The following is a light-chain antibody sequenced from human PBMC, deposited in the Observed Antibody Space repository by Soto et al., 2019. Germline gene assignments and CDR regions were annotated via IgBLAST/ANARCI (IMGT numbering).Light chain of an antibody. CDR1: RSSIGTNT. CDR3: AAWDVRFVV. Sequence: QSVLTQPPSASGTPGQRVTISCSGSRSSIGTNTVTWYQQLPGTAPKLLIYSDNQRPSGVPDRFSCSKSGTSASLAISALQSDDEAAYYCAAWDVRFVVFGGGTQLTVL. V-gene: IGLV1-44*01. CDR2: SDN. J-gene: IGLJ2*01.